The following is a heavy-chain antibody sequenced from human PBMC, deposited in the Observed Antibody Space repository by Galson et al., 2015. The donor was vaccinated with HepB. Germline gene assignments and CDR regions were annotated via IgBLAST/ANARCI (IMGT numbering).Heavy chain of an antibody. J-gene: IGHJ4*02. CDR2: ISYDGRNK. Sequence: SLRLSCAASGFTFSTYVMHWVRQAPGKGLEWVAIISYDGRNKYYADSVKGRFTISRDNSKNTLYLQVSSLRTEDTAIYYCALSNTWNFYFDYWGQGTLVTVSS. CDR1: GFTFSTYV. V-gene: IGHV3-30*04. CDR3: ALSNTWNFYFDY. D-gene: IGHD1-7*01.